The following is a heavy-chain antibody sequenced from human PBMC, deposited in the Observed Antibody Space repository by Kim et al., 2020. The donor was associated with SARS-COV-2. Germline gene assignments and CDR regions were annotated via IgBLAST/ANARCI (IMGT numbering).Heavy chain of an antibody. V-gene: IGHV4-39*01. Sequence: SETLSLTCTVSGGSISGSSYYWGWIRQPPGKGLDGIGSINYSGSTYYKPALKSRVTISVATSKIEFSLKLTSVTAADAAIYYCSRHYLVSAWHPCGQGTLVTVSS. J-gene: IGHJ5*02. CDR2: INYSGST. D-gene: IGHD2-15*01. CDR1: GGSISGSSYY. CDR3: SRHYLVSAWHP.